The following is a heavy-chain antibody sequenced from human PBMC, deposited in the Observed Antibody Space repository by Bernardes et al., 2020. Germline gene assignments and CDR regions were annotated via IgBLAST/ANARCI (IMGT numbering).Heavy chain of an antibody. Sequence: GGSLRLSCAASGFTFSSYDMSWVRQAPGKGLEWVSVITGGGDSTYYADSVKGRFTISRDNAKNTLYLQMNSLRAEDTAVYYCAKQRGQLRLADNFDYWGQGTLVTVSS. D-gene: IGHD1-7*01. J-gene: IGHJ4*02. CDR2: ITGGGDST. CDR3: AKQRGQLRLADNFDY. V-gene: IGHV3-23*01. CDR1: GFTFSSYD.